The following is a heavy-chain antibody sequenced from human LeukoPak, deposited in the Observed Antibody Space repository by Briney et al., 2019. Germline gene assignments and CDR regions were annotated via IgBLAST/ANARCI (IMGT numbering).Heavy chain of an antibody. V-gene: IGHV4-61*02. Sequence: SETLSLTCTVSGGSISSGGYYWSWIRQPAGKGLEWIGRIYTSGSTNYNPSLKSRVTMSVDTSKNQFSLKLSSVTAADTAVYYCAREGPNYDFWSGYLWKAYYYYGMDVWGQGTTVTVSS. CDR2: IYTSGST. CDR1: GGSISSGGYY. J-gene: IGHJ6*02. CDR3: AREGPNYDFWSGYLWKAYYYYGMDV. D-gene: IGHD3-3*01.